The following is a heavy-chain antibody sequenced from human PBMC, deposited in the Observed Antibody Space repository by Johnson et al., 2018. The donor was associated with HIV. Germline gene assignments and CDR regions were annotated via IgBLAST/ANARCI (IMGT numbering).Heavy chain of an antibody. CDR2: IKQDGSEK. CDR1: GFTFSRYW. Sequence: VQLVESGGGLVQPGGSLRLSCAASGFTFSRYWMRWVRQAPGKGLEWVANIKQDGSEKYYVDSVKGRFTISRDNAKNSVCLQMNSLRAEDTAVYYCARGTLAAFDIWGQGTMVTVSS. CDR3: ARGTLAAFDI. D-gene: IGHD2-2*01. V-gene: IGHV3-7*05. J-gene: IGHJ3*02.